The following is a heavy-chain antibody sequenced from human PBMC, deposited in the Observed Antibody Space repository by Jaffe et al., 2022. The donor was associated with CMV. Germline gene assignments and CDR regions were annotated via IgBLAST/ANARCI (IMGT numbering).Heavy chain of an antibody. J-gene: IGHJ4*02. D-gene: IGHD3-16*01. CDR3: GKDRRSAGMFYEIEG. CDR2: ISWNSGSL. CDR1: GFSFSDHA. V-gene: IGHV3-9*01. Sequence: EVQLVESGGGLVQPDRSLRLTCVASGFSFSDHAMHWVRQVPGKGLEWVSSISWNSGSLYYADSVKGRFTISRDNAKNSLYLQMNSLRPGDTALYFCGKDRRSAGMFYEIEGWGRGTLVTVSA.